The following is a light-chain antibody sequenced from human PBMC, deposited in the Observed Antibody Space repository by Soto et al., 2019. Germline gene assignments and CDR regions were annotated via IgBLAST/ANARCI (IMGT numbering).Light chain of an antibody. CDR3: QHYNSYSEA. Sequence: IQMTHSPSSLSASVVDRVTITFRASQGIRNDLGWYQQKPGKAPKLLIYKASTLKSGVPSRFSGSGSGTEFTLTISSLQPDDFATYYCQHYNSYSEAFGQGTKVDIK. V-gene: IGKV1-5*03. CDR1: QGIRND. CDR2: KAS. J-gene: IGKJ1*01.